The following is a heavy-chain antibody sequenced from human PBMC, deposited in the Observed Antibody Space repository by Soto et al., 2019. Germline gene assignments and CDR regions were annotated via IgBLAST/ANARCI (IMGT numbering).Heavy chain of an antibody. J-gene: IGHJ4*02. CDR1: GYSFTSYW. Sequence: GESLKISCKGSGYSFTSYWIGWVRQMPGKGLEWMGIIYPGDSDTRYSPSFQGQVTISADKSISTAYLQWSSLKASDTAMYYCAREREGRPFMITFGGEPFDYWGQGTLVTVSS. CDR3: AREREGRPFMITFGGEPFDY. D-gene: IGHD3-16*01. V-gene: IGHV5-51*01. CDR2: IYPGDSDT.